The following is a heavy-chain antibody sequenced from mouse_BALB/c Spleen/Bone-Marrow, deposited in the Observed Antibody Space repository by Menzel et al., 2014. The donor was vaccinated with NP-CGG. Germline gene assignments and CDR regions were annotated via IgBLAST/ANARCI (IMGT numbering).Heavy chain of an antibody. D-gene: IGHD2-1*01. Sequence: EVQLQQSGPELVKPGASVKMSCKASGYTFTDYYMDWVKQSHGESFEWIGRVNPYNGGTSYNQKFKGKATLTVDKSSSTAYMELNSLTPEDSAVYYCARGIYYGNYFDYWGQGTTLTVSS. CDR3: ARGIYYGNYFDY. CDR2: VNPYNGGT. V-gene: IGHV1-19*01. CDR1: GYTFTDYY. J-gene: IGHJ2*01.